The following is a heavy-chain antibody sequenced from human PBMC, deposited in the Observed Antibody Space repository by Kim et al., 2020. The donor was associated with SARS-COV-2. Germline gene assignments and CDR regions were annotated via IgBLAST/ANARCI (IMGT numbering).Heavy chain of an antibody. CDR1: GLTFSTYV. J-gene: IGHJ5*02. V-gene: IGHV3-48*03. CDR2: INIGGNTI. D-gene: IGHD7-27*01. CDR3: ASWGLP. Sequence: GGSLRLSCAASGLTFSTYVMNWVRQAPGKGLEWVSHINIGGNTIYYVDSVKGRFTISRDDAKNSLYLQMNSLRAEDTAVYYCASWGLPWGQGTLVTVSS.